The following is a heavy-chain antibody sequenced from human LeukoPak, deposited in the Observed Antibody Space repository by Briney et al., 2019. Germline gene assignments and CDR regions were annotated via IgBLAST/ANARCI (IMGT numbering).Heavy chain of an antibody. Sequence: SETLSLTCTVSGYSISSGYYWGWIRPPPGKGLEWIGSIYHSGSTYYNPSLKSRVTISVDTSKNQFSPKLSSVTAADTAVYYCAGSYSPRRTFDYWGQGTLVTVSS. CDR2: IYHSGST. CDR3: AGSYSPRRTFDY. V-gene: IGHV4-38-2*02. D-gene: IGHD6-13*01. J-gene: IGHJ4*02. CDR1: GYSISSGYY.